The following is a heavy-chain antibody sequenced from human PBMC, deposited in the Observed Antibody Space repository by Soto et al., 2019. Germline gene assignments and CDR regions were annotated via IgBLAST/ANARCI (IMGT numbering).Heavy chain of an antibody. J-gene: IGHJ6*02. CDR1: GYTFTGYY. CDR2: INPNSGGT. D-gene: IGHD5-18*01. Sequence: ASVKVSCKASGYTFTGYYMHWVRQAPGQGLEWMGWINPNSGGTNYAQKVQGRVTMTRDTSISTAYMELRRLRSDDTAVYYCAGDREYRTRKNYYYYGMDVWGQGTTITVSS. V-gene: IGHV1-2*02. CDR3: AGDREYRTRKNYYYYGMDV.